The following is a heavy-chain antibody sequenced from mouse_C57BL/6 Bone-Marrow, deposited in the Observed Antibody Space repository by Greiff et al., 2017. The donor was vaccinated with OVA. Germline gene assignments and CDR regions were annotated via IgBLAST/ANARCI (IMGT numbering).Heavy chain of an antibody. V-gene: IGHV6-6*01. CDR2: IRNKANNHAT. CDR1: GFTFSDAW. CDR3: TSNWSYYYAMDY. Sequence: EVKLVESGGGLVQPGGSMKLSCAASGFTFSDAWMDWVRQSPEKGLEWVAEIRNKANNHATYYAESVKGRFTISRDDSKSSVYLQMNSLRAEDTGIYYCTSNWSYYYAMDYWGQGTSVTVSS. D-gene: IGHD4-1*02. J-gene: IGHJ4*01.